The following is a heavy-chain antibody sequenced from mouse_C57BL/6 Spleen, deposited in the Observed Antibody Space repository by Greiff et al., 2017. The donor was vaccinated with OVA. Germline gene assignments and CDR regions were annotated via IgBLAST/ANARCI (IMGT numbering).Heavy chain of an antibody. CDR1: GYTFTSYW. CDR2: IHPNSGST. Sequence: VQLQQPGAELVKPGASVKLSCKASGYTFTSYWMHWVKQRPGHGLEWIGMIHPNSGSTNYNEKFKSKATLTVDKSSSTAYMQLSSLTSEDSAVYYCARPLYYYGRSYDAMDYWGQGTSVTVSS. CDR3: ARPLYYYGRSYDAMDY. V-gene: IGHV1-64*01. D-gene: IGHD1-1*01. J-gene: IGHJ4*01.